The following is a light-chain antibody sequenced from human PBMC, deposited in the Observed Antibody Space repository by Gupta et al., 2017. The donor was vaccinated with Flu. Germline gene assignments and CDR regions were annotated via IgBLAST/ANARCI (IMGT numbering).Light chain of an antibody. V-gene: IGKV3-20*01. J-gene: IGKJ3*01. CDR1: QTVGSNY. CDR3: HQYGSSPLFT. Sequence: IVLTQSPGTLSLSPGERATLPCRASQTVGSNYLAWYQQKPGQAPRLLIYGASSRATGIPDRFSGSGSGTDFTHTISRPEPEDYAVYYCHQYGSSPLFTFGPGTKVDIK. CDR2: GAS.